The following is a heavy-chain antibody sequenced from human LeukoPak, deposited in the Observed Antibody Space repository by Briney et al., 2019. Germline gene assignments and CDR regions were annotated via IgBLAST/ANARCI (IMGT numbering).Heavy chain of an antibody. D-gene: IGHD3-3*01. V-gene: IGHV3-23*01. CDR3: AKLPTIFGVADSFDI. CDR1: GITFSSYD. CDR2: ISDRGKT. J-gene: IGHJ3*02. Sequence: GGSLRLSCEATGITFSSYDMTWVRQAPGKGREWISAISDRGKTDYAESVKGRFAISRDNSKNTLYLQLTSLRDVDTAIYYCAKLPTIFGVADSFDIWGQGTLVTVSS.